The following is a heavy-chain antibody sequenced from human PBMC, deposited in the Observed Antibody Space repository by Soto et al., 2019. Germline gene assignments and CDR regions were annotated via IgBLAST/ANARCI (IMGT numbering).Heavy chain of an antibody. D-gene: IGHD3-22*01. Sequence: QITLKESGPTLVKPTQTLTLTCTFSGFSLSTSGVGVGWIRQPPGKALEWLALIYWDDDKRYSPSPKSRLTITKDTSKNQVVLTMTNRDPVDTATYYCAHLYDSSGYVDYWGQGTLVTVSS. CDR1: GFSLSTSGVG. CDR2: IYWDDDK. CDR3: AHLYDSSGYVDY. J-gene: IGHJ4*02. V-gene: IGHV2-5*02.